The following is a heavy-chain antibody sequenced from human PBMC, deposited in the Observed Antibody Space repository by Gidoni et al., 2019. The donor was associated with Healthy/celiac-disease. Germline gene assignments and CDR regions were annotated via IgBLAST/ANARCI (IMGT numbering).Heavy chain of an antibody. CDR1: GCTFISYA. CDR2: ISYDGSNK. V-gene: IGHV3-30-3*01. J-gene: IGHJ4*02. CDR3: ARGPLPYYYDSSGYSDY. Sequence: QVQLVESGGGVVQPGRSLRLSCAASGCTFISYAMHWVRQAPGKGLEWVAVISYDGSNKYYADSVKGRFTISRDNSKNTLYLQMNSLRAEDTAVYYCARGPLPYYYDSSGYSDYWGQGTLVTVSS. D-gene: IGHD3-22*01.